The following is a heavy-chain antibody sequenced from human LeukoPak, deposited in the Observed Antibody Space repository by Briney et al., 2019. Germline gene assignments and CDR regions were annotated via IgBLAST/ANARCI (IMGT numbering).Heavy chain of an antibody. CDR3: ASRYYYDSSGYQFDY. CDR2: IYYSGST. CDR1: GGSISSGDYY. V-gene: IGHV4-30-4*01. J-gene: IGHJ4*02. D-gene: IGHD3-22*01. Sequence: SETLSLTCTVSGGSISSGDYYWSWIRQPPGKGLEWIGYIYYSGSTYYNPSLKSRVTISVDTSKNQFSLKLSSVTAADTAVYYCASRYYYDSSGYQFDYWGQGTLVTVSS.